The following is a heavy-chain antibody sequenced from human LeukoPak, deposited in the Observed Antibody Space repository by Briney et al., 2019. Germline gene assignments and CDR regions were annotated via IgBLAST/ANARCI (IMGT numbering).Heavy chain of an antibody. CDR3: ARAGGGYMDV. V-gene: IGHV3-33*01. CDR2: IWYDGSNK. CDR1: GFTFSSYG. D-gene: IGHD2-15*01. J-gene: IGHJ6*03. Sequence: GRSLRLSCAASGFTFSSYGMHGVRQAPGKGLEWVAVIWYDGSNKYYADSVKGRFTISRDNSKNTLYLQMNSLRAEDTAVYYCARAGGGYMDVWGKGTTVTVSS.